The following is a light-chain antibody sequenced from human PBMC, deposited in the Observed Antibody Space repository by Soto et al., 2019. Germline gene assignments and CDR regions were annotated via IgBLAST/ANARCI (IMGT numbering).Light chain of an antibody. J-gene: IGLJ1*01. CDR3: SSFPGTNYV. CDR1: ISDVGGNKF. V-gene: IGLV2-14*03. Sequence: QSVLTQPAYVSETPGLSITISCTGTISDVGGNKFVSWYQQYPGKAPKLMICDVSNRPSGVSNRFSGSKSGNTASLTISGLQTEDEADYYCSSFPGTNYVFGPGTKVTVL. CDR2: DVS.